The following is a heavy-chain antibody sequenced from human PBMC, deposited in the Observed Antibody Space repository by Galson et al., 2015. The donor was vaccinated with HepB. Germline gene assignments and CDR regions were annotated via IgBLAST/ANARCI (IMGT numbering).Heavy chain of an antibody. CDR1: GFTFSSYG. J-gene: IGHJ4*02. V-gene: IGHV3-33*01. CDR3: ARAYEEVVAATSHGASIDY. CDR2: IWYDGSNK. Sequence: SLRLSCAASGFTFSSYGIHWVRQAPGKGLEWVAVIWYDGSNKYYADSVKGQFTISRDNSKNTLYLQMNSLRAEGTAVYYCARAYEEVVAATSHGASIDYWGQGNLLSVSS. D-gene: IGHD2-15*01.